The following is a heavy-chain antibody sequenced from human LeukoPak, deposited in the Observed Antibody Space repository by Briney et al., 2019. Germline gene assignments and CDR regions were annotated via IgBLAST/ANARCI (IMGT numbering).Heavy chain of an antibody. CDR1: GGSISSSNW. CDR3: ARDAADRYSSGWYLYY. V-gene: IGHV4-4*02. Sequence: SETLSLTCAVSGGSISSSNWWSWVRQPPGKGLEWIGEIYHSGNTNYNPSLKSRVTISVDKSKNQFSLKLSSVTAADTAVYYCARDAADRYSSGWYLYYWGQGTLVTVSS. CDR2: IYHSGNT. J-gene: IGHJ4*02. D-gene: IGHD6-19*01.